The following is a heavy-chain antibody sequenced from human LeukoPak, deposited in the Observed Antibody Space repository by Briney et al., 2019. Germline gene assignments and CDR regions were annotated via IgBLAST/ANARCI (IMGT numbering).Heavy chain of an antibody. Sequence: GASVKVSCKVSGYTLTELSMHWVRQAPGKGLEWIGGFDPEDGETIYAQKFQGRVTMTEDTSTDTAYMELSSLRSEDTAVYCCATDHSGRFGESLGFDYWGQGTLVTVSS. CDR3: ATDHSGRFGESLGFDY. V-gene: IGHV1-24*01. CDR2: FDPEDGET. J-gene: IGHJ4*02. CDR1: GYTLTELS. D-gene: IGHD3-10*01.